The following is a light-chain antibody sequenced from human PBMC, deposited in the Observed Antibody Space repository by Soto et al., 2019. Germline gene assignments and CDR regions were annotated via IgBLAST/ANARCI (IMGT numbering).Light chain of an antibody. CDR3: QQYNTWTWT. J-gene: IGKJ1*01. Sequence: EIVITQSPATLSVSPGARATPSCRASQTISTNLAWYQHKPGQPPSLLIYGAATRATGVPARFSGSWSGTLFTLTIASLQSEDFAVYYCQQYNTWTWTFGQGTKVDIK. V-gene: IGKV3-15*01. CDR2: GAA. CDR1: QTISTN.